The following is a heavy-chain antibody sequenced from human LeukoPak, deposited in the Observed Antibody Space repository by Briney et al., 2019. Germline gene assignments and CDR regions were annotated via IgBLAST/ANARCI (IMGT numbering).Heavy chain of an antibody. Sequence: ASVKVSCKASGNTFTSFHIHWVRQAPGQGLEYMGIIKVYGDTTIYAQRFQGRITMTRDTSTSTVYMELSSLNSEDTAVYYCARESPSTFYFDYWGQGTLVTVSS. CDR1: GNTFTSFH. CDR3: ARESPSTFYFDY. D-gene: IGHD1-1*01. CDR2: IKVYGDTT. J-gene: IGHJ4*02. V-gene: IGHV1-46*01.